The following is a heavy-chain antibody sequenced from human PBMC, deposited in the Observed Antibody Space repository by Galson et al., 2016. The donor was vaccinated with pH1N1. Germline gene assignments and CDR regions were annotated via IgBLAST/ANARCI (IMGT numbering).Heavy chain of an antibody. Sequence: LSLTCTISGDSISSGHSCWTWIRQRPGKGLEWVGCIDYSGATYYNPSLKSRLAISLDTSKSHFSLKLTSVTAADTAFYFCARRFFEYLEGLPSDAFDILGQGTAVTVSS. V-gene: IGHV4-31*03. CDR1: GDSISSGHSC. D-gene: IGHD3-3*01. J-gene: IGHJ3*02. CDR2: IDYSGAT. CDR3: ARRFFEYLEGLPSDAFDI.